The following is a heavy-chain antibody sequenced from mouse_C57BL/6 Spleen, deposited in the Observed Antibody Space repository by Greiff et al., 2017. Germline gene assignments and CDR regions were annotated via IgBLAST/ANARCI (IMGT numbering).Heavy chain of an antibody. Sequence: EVQLQQSGPGLVKPSQSLSLTCSVTGYSITSGYYWNWIRQFPGNKLEWMGYISYDGSNNYNPSLKNRISITRDTSKNQFFLKLNSVTTEDTATYYCARDDYDGGNAMDYWGQGTSVTVSS. CDR1: GYSITSGYY. CDR3: ARDDYDGGNAMDY. D-gene: IGHD2-4*01. V-gene: IGHV3-6*01. CDR2: ISYDGSN. J-gene: IGHJ4*01.